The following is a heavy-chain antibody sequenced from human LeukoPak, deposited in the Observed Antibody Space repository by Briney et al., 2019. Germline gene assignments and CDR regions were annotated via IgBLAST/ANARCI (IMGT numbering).Heavy chain of an antibody. V-gene: IGHV4-38-2*02. J-gene: IGHJ4*02. CDR3: ARHARGGSGNLDY. CDR2: IYTSGST. D-gene: IGHD3-10*01. Sequence: SETLSLTCTVSGYSISDGNYWGWIRQPPGKGLEWIGRIYTSGSTNYNPSLKSRVTISVDTSKNQFSLKLSSVTAADTAVYYCARHARGGSGNLDYWGQGTLVTVSS. CDR1: GYSISDGNY.